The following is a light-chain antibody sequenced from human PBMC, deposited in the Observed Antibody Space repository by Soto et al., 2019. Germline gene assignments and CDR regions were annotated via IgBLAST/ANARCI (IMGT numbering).Light chain of an antibody. CDR3: SSHTTYSTRI. CDR1: SSDIGSYNY. CDR2: EVS. V-gene: IGLV2-14*01. Sequence: QSALTQPASVSGSPGQSIAISCTGTSSDIGSYNYVSWYQQHPGKAPKLIIHEVSNRPSGISDHFSGSKSGNTASLTISGLQADDEADYYCSSHTTYSTRIFGTGTKLTV. J-gene: IGLJ1*01.